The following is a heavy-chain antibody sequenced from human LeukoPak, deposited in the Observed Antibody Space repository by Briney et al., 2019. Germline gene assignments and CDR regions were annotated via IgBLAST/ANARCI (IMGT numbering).Heavy chain of an antibody. Sequence: GGSLRLSCAASGFTFSSYAMSWVRQAPGKGLECVSAFSGSGGSTNYADSVKGRFTISRDNSKNTLYLQMNSLRAEDTAVYYCAKAPSPYSGSLQPFDYWGQGALVTVST. CDR3: AKAPSPYSGSLQPFDY. CDR1: GFTFSSYA. J-gene: IGHJ4*02. CDR2: FSGSGGST. V-gene: IGHV3-23*01. D-gene: IGHD1-26*01.